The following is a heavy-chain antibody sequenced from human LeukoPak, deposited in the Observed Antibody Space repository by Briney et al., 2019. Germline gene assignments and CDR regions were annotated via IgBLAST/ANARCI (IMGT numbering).Heavy chain of an antibody. CDR1: GFTFNTYG. J-gene: IGHJ4*02. V-gene: IGHV3-23*01. CDR3: AKVLGISFAPWDY. D-gene: IGHD7-27*01. CDR2: ISASGTST. Sequence: GGFLRLSCEVSGFTFNTYGMSWVRQGPGKGLEWVSAISASGTSTYNADSVKGRFTISRDNSKNTLYLQMNSLRAEDTAVYYCAKVLGISFAPWDYWGQGTLVTISS.